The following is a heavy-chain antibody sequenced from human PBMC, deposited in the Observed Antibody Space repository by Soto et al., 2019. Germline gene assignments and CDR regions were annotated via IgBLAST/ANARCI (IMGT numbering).Heavy chain of an antibody. CDR3: ARQEYSTTWYLNY. V-gene: IGHV3-23*01. J-gene: IGHJ4*02. CDR1: GFTFSAYA. CDR2: ISGSGDAT. Sequence: EVQLLESGGGVVQPGGSLRLSCAASGFTFSAYAMSWVRQAPGKGLEWVSVISGSGDATYYADSVKGRFTISRDNSKNTLYLQMNRLRAEDTAVYYCARQEYSTTWYLNYWGQGTLVTVSS. D-gene: IGHD6-13*01.